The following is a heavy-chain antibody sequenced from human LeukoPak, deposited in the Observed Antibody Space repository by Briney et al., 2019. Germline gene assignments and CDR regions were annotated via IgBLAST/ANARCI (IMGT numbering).Heavy chain of an antibody. CDR2: ISAYNGNT. Sequence: GASVKVSCKASGYTFTSYGISWVRQAPGQGLEWMGWISAYNGNTNYAQKLQGRVTMTTDTSTSTAYMELRSLRSDDTAVYYCARDGGVNWDDDPHDAFDIWGQGTMVTVSS. J-gene: IGHJ3*02. CDR3: ARDGGVNWDDDPHDAFDI. CDR1: GYTFTSYG. D-gene: IGHD1-1*01. V-gene: IGHV1-18*01.